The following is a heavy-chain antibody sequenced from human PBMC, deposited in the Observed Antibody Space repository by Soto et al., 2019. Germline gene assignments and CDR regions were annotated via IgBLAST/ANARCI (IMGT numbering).Heavy chain of an antibody. CDR3: AKDLGGYCDYSGGVDL. D-gene: IGHD4-17*01. V-gene: IGHV3-30*18. J-gene: IGHJ2*01. CDR2: ISYDGSNK. CDR1: GLTFSSYG. Sequence: QVQLVESGGGVVQPGRSLRLSCAASGLTFSSYGMHWVRQAPGKGLEWVAVISYDGSNKYYADYVKGRFTISRDNSKNTLYLQMNSLRAEDTAVYYCAKDLGGYCDYSGGVDLWGRGTLVTVSS.